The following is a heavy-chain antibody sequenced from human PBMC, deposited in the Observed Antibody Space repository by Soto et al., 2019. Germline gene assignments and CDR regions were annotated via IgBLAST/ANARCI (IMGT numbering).Heavy chain of an antibody. D-gene: IGHD6-19*01. CDR3: AARIGNIGWYWLDA. V-gene: IGHV1-58*01. Sequence: GASVKVSCKASGFTFTSSAVQWVRQARGQPLEWIGWIVLGNGNTNYAQKFQGRVTITRDKSTSTAYMDLSRLTSDDTAMYYCAARIGNIGWYWLDAWGQGTQVTVSS. CDR2: IVLGNGNT. J-gene: IGHJ5*02. CDR1: GFTFTSSA.